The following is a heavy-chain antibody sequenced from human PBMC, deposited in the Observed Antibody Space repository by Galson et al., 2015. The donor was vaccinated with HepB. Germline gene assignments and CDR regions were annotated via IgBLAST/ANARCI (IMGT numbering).Heavy chain of an antibody. D-gene: IGHD2-2*01. V-gene: IGHV1-2*02. CDR1: GYTFTGYY. CDR2: INPNSGGT. J-gene: IGHJ3*02. CDR3: ARQLLPPNDAFDM. Sequence: SVKVSCKASGYTFTGYYIHWVRQAPGQGLEWMGWINPNSGGTNYAQKFQGRVTMTRDTSINTDYMELNRLRSDDTAVYYCARQLLPPNDAFDMWCQGTMVTVSS.